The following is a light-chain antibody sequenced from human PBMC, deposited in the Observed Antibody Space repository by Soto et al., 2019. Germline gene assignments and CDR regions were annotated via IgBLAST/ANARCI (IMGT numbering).Light chain of an antibody. Sequence: EIMLTQSPGTLSLSPGERGTLSCRASQSVSSSYLAWYQQKPGQAPRLLIYGASSRATGAPDRFSGSGYGTAFTLTISRLEPEDFAVYYCQQYSSSPRTFGQGTEVDSK. V-gene: IGKV3-20*01. J-gene: IGKJ1*01. CDR1: QSVSSSY. CDR2: GAS. CDR3: QQYSSSPRT.